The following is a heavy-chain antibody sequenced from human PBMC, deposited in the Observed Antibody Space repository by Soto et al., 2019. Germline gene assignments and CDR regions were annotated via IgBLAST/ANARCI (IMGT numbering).Heavy chain of an antibody. CDR1: GGSIISGGYY. CDR2: IYYSEST. D-gene: IGHD3-10*01. CDR3: PTHPQIFDYYASGSGGTDV. V-gene: IGHV4-31*03. Sequence: SSETLSLTCPVSGGSIISGGYYFNWNRQLPWNGLEWIGYIYYSESTYYNPSRKSRVTISVDTYKNQFSLKLSSVTAAATGVYSCPTHPQIFDYYASGSGGTDVWGQGTTVTVS. J-gene: IGHJ6*02.